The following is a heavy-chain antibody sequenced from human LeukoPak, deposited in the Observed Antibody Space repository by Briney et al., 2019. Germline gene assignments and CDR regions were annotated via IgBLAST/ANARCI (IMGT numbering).Heavy chain of an antibody. Sequence: SETLSLTCTDSGGSISSSSYYWGWIRQPPGKGLEWIGSIYYSGSTYYNPSLKSRVTISVDTSKNQFSLKLSSVTAADTAVYYCARPYYYGSGSWADWGQGTLVTVSS. CDR3: ARPYYYGSGSWAD. D-gene: IGHD3-10*01. CDR1: GGSISSSSYY. V-gene: IGHV4-39*01. CDR2: IYYSGST. J-gene: IGHJ4*02.